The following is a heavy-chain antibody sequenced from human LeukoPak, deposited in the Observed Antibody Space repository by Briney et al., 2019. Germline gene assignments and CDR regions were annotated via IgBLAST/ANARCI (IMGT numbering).Heavy chain of an antibody. CDR3: AKTAKYYYGSETYYFFEH. J-gene: IGHJ4*02. CDR2: INPKNGGT. CDR1: GYTFNVYY. Sequence: ASVKVSCRASGYTFNVYYIHWVRQAPGQGREWMGWINPKNGGTKLAQRFQGRVILTRDTSINTAYMELTSVTPADTAVYYCAKTAKYYYGSETYYFFEHWGQGTLVTVSS. V-gene: IGHV1-2*02. D-gene: IGHD3-10*01.